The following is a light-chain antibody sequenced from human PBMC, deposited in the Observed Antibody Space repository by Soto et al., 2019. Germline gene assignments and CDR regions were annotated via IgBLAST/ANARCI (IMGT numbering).Light chain of an antibody. CDR1: QGISTW. V-gene: IGKV1-5*03. J-gene: IGKJ2*01. CDR2: KAS. CDR3: QQYDSYSYT. Sequence: DIQMTQSPSTLAASVGDRVTITCRASQGISTWVAWYQQKPGKAPKLLIYKASDLERGVPSRFSGSGYGTEFTLTISSLQPDDFATYYCQQYDSYSYTFGQGTKLEIK.